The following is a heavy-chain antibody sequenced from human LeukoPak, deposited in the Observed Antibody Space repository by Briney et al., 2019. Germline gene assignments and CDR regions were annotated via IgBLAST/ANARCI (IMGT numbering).Heavy chain of an antibody. Sequence: GRSLRLSCAASGFTFSSYAMHWVRQAPGKGLEWVAVIWFDGSKIYYADSVKGRFTISRDISKNTLFLQMNNVRAEDTAVYYCAKAGGDCTSSSCYSDWFNPWGQGTLVTVSS. J-gene: IGHJ5*02. V-gene: IGHV3-33*06. CDR1: GFTFSSYA. CDR2: IWFDGSKI. CDR3: AKAGGDCTSSSCYSDWFNP. D-gene: IGHD2-2*02.